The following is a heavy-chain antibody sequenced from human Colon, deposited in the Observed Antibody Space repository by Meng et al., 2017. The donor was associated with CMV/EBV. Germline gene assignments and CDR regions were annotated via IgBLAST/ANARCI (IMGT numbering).Heavy chain of an antibody. CDR1: GFTFSKTW. Sequence: EVQLGESGGGLLKPGGSLRLACAASGFTFSKTWMNWVRQAPGKGLEWVGRIKSKANGETTDYAAPVNGRFLISRDDSRNTLYLQMNSLKIEDTAVYYCTTITADRGMLGVFDYWGQGILVTVSS. CDR3: TTITADRGMLGVFDY. CDR2: IKSKANGETT. D-gene: IGHD3-10*01. V-gene: IGHV3-15*01. J-gene: IGHJ4*02.